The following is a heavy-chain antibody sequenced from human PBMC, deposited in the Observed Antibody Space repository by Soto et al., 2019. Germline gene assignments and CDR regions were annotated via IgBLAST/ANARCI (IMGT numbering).Heavy chain of an antibody. V-gene: IGHV1-18*01. CDR3: ARVPDYGSGSGDPMDV. J-gene: IGHJ6*02. CDR2: ISAYNGNT. D-gene: IGHD3-10*01. CDR1: GYTFTSYG. Sequence: QVQLVQSGAEVKKPGASVKVSCKASGYTFTSYGISWVRQAPGQGLEWLGWISAYNGNTNYAQKLQGRVTMNTDTYTSTADMELRSVRYDDTAVYYCARVPDYGSGSGDPMDVWGQGTTVTVSS.